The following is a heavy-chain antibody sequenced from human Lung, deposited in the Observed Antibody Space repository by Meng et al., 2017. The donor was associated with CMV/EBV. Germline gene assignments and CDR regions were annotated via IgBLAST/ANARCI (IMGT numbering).Heavy chain of an antibody. CDR2: INPNSGGT. CDR1: GHSFTDYY. D-gene: IGHD3-10*01. CDR3: ARDRFRTVRGLFSY. V-gene: IGHV1-2*02. Sequence: ASVKVSXKASGHSFTDYYIHWVRQAPGQGLEWMGWINPNSGGTNYAENFQGRVTMTRDTSISTASMELNRLRSEDTAVYYCARDRFRTVRGLFSYWGQGSLVTFSS. J-gene: IGHJ4*02.